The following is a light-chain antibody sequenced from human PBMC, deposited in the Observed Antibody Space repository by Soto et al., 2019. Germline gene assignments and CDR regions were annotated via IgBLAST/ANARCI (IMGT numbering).Light chain of an antibody. CDR1: QSVGTT. V-gene: IGKV3-15*01. Sequence: EIVMTQSPSTRSVSPWGVATLSCRVSQSVGTTLAWYQQKAGQAPRLLIYGAFTRVTGIPARFSGSGSGTEFTLTISSLQSEDVAVYYCQQYRDWPVYSFGQGTKVDIK. CDR3: QQYRDWPVYS. J-gene: IGKJ2*01. CDR2: GAF.